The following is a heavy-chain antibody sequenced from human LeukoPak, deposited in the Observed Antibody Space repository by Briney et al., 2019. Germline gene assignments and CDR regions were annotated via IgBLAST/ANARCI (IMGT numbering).Heavy chain of an antibody. CDR3: AKDGRQKHYYYYYYMDV. D-gene: IGHD1-26*01. CDR1: GFTFDDYA. Sequence: GGSLRLSCAASGFTFDDYAMHWVRQAPGKGLEWVSLISWDGGSTYYADSVKGRFTISRDNSKNSLYLQMNSLRAEDTALYYCAKDGRQKHYYYYYYMDVWGKGTTVTVSS. V-gene: IGHV3-43D*03. J-gene: IGHJ6*03. CDR2: ISWDGGST.